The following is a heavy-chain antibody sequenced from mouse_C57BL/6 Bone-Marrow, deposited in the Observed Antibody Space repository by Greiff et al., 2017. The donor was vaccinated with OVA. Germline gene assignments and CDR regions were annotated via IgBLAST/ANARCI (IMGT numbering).Heavy chain of an antibody. CDR2: IDPADSYT. CDR1: GYTFTSYW. D-gene: IGHD4-1*01. V-gene: IGHV1-59*01. CDR3: ARNRDYAY. Sequence: VQLQQPGAELVRPGTSVKLSCKASGYTFTSYWMHWVKQRPGQGLEWIGVIDPADSYTNYNQKFKGKATLTVDTSSSTAYMQLSSLTSEDSAVYYCARNRDYAYWGQGTLLTVSA. J-gene: IGHJ3*01.